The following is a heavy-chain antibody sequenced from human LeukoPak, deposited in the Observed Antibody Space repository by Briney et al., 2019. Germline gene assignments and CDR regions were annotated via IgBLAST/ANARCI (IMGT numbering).Heavy chain of an antibody. V-gene: IGHV3-23*01. J-gene: IGHJ6*03. CDR2: ISGSGGST. Sequence: PGGTLRLSCAASGFTFSSYGMSWVRQAPGKGLEWVSAISGSGGSTYYADSVKGRFTVSRDNSKNTLYLQMNSLSAEDTAVYYCAKNGDRGAYCSGGTCYPYYYHYMDVWGKGTTVTISS. D-gene: IGHD2-15*01. CDR3: AKNGDRGAYCSGGTCYPYYYHYMDV. CDR1: GFTFSSYG.